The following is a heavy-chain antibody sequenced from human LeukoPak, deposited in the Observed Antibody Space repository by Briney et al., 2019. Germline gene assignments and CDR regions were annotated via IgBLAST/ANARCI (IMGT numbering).Heavy chain of an antibody. Sequence: GGSLRLSCAASGFTFSSYNMNWVRQAPGKGLEWVSPISSSSSFIYYADSVRGRFTISRDNAKNSLFLQMNSLRAEDTAVFYCARVQGYCSSSTCYFDAFDIWGQGTMVTVSS. CDR3: ARVQGYCSSSTCYFDAFDI. V-gene: IGHV3-21*01. D-gene: IGHD2-2*01. CDR1: GFTFSSYN. CDR2: ISSSSSFI. J-gene: IGHJ3*02.